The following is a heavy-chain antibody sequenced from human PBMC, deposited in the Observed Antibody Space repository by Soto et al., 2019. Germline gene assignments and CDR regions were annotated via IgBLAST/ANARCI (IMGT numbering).Heavy chain of an antibody. CDR3: ARDGRFEGSD. CDR1: GGTFSSYT. D-gene: IGHD3-3*01. V-gene: IGHV1-69*08. CDR2: XXPILGIA. Sequence: QVQLVQSGAEVKKPGSSVKVSCKASGGTFSSYTISWVRQAPGQGLEXXXXXXPILGIANYAQKFQGRVTITADKSTSTAYMELSSLRSEDTAVYYCARDGRFEGSDWGQGTLVTVSS. J-gene: IGHJ4*02.